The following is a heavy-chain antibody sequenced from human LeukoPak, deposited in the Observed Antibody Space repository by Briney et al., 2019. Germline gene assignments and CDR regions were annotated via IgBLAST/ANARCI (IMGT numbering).Heavy chain of an antibody. Sequence: SQTLSLTCAISGDSVSNNRASWGWIRQSPSRGLEWLGRTYYRSQWFDDYRPSVRSRITINPDTSNNQFSLQMNSVTPEDTAVYYCVRIRGLGLFDYWGQGTLVTVSS. D-gene: IGHD1-26*01. CDR2: TYYRSQWFD. CDR1: GDSVSNNRAS. J-gene: IGHJ4*02. V-gene: IGHV6-1*01. CDR3: VRIRGLGLFDY.